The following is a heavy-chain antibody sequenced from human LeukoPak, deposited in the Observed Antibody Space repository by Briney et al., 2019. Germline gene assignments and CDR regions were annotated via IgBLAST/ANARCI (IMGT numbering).Heavy chain of an antibody. CDR1: GYTLTELS. CDR3: ARDECSSTSCQVRFPD. CDR2: FDPEDGET. D-gene: IGHD2-2*01. Sequence: GASVKVSCKVSGYTLTELSMHWVRQAPGKGLEWMGGFDPEDGETIYAQKFQGRVTMTEDTSTDTAYMELSSLRSEDTAVYYCARDECSSTSCQVRFPDWGQGTMVTVSS. V-gene: IGHV1-24*01. J-gene: IGHJ3*01.